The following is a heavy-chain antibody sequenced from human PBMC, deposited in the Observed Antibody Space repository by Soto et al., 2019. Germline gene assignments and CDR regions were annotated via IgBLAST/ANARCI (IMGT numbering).Heavy chain of an antibody. D-gene: IGHD6-19*01. CDR3: ARPGEAGSLTYYFDY. CDR1: GGSISSYY. V-gene: IGHV4-39*01. Sequence: ETLSLTCTVSGGSISSYYWSWIRQPPGKGLEWIGSMYYSGSTYYNPSLKSRVTISVDTSKNQFSLKLSSVTAADTAVYYCARPGEAGSLTYYFDYWGQGTLVTVS. CDR2: MYYSGST. J-gene: IGHJ4*02.